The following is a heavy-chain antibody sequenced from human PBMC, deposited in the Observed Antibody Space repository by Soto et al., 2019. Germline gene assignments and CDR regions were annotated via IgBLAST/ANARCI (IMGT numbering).Heavy chain of an antibody. CDR2: ISSNGGNT. V-gene: IGHV3-64D*06. D-gene: IGHD3-22*01. CDR1: GFTFSNYA. J-gene: IGHJ4*02. Sequence: GGSLRLSCSASGFTFSNYAMHWVRQAPGKGLEYVSAISSNGGNTYYADSVKGRFTISRDNPKNTLYLQMSSLRTEDTAVYYCVKAVFSGYYYVPFDYWGQGTLVTVSS. CDR3: VKAVFSGYYYVPFDY.